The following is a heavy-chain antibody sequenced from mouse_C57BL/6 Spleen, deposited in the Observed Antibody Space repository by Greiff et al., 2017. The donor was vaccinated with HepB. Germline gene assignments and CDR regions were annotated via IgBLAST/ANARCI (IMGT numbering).Heavy chain of an antibody. CDR1: GFNIKDYY. Sequence: VQLQQSGAELVKPGASVKLSCTASGFNIKDYYMHWVKQRTEQGLEWIGRIDPEDGETKYAPKFQGKATITADTSSNTADLQLSSLTSEDTAGYYCARFGSPFITTVVTHWGQGTTLTVSS. V-gene: IGHV14-2*01. J-gene: IGHJ2*01. CDR3: ARFGSPFITTVVTH. D-gene: IGHD1-1*01. CDR2: IDPEDGET.